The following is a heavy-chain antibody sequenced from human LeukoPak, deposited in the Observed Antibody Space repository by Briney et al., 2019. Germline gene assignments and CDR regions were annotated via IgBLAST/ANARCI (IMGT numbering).Heavy chain of an antibody. J-gene: IGHJ4*02. D-gene: IGHD3/OR15-3a*01. CDR2: IKSKTDGGTT. CDR3: AAGTGRSDFDY. Sequence: GGSLRLSCAACGFTFSDAWMSWVRQAPGKGLEWVGRIKSKTDGGTTDYAARVKGRFTISRDDSKDTLYLQMNSLITEDTAVYYCAAGTGRSDFDYWGQGTLVTVSS. V-gene: IGHV3-15*01. CDR1: GFTFSDAW.